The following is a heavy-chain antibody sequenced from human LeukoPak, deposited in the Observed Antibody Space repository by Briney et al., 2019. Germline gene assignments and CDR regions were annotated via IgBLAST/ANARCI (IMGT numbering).Heavy chain of an antibody. D-gene: IGHD4-17*01. CDR2: IYYSGTT. CDR3: AKDVNGDYDY. CDR1: GGPISNYY. J-gene: IGHJ4*02. Sequence: SETLSLTCTVSGGPISNYYWSWIRQIPGKGLEWIGNIYYSGTTNYNPSLKSRVTISVDTSKNQISLKLSSVTAADTAVYYCAKDVNGDYDYWGQGALVTVSS. V-gene: IGHV4-59*01.